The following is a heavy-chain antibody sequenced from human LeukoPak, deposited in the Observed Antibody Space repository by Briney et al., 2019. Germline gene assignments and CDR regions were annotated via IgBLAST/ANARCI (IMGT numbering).Heavy chain of an antibody. Sequence: GGSLRLSCAASGVNFGSYGMHWVRQAPGKGLEWVAVIRYDGSSEQYADSVKGRFTISRDNSRDTLYLQMNSLRAEDTAVYYCAKDDNWRGSYNYYYMDVWVKGTSVTVSS. D-gene: IGHD3-3*01. CDR2: IRYDGSSE. V-gene: IGHV3-30*02. CDR1: GVNFGSYG. CDR3: AKDDNWRGSYNYYYMDV. J-gene: IGHJ6*03.